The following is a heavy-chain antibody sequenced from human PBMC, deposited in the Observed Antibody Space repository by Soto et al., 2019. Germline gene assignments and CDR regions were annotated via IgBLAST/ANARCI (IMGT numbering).Heavy chain of an antibody. J-gene: IGHJ4*02. V-gene: IGHV3-30*18. D-gene: IGHD5-12*01. CDR1: GFTFSSSG. CDR3: AKGGRGGYDYIDY. CDR2: ISYDGTNK. Sequence: PGGSLRLSGAASGFTFSSSGLHWVRQAPGKGLEWVAVISYDGTNKYYADSGKGRFTISRENSKNTLYLQMNSLRAEDTAVYYCAKGGRGGYDYIDYWGQGTLVTVSS.